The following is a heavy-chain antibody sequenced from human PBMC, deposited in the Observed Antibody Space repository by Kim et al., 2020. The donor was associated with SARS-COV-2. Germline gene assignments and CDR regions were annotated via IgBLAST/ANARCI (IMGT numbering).Heavy chain of an antibody. CDR3: ARSPLGWGLLNYFDP. Sequence: ASVKVSCKASGYTFPDYALSWVRQAPGQGLQWMGWINTNTGKATYAQGFTGRFVFSLETSVATAYLQISSLEPGDSAVYYCARSPLGWGLLNYFDPWGQG. V-gene: IGHV7-4-1*01. CDR2: INTNTGKA. D-gene: IGHD2-21*02. CDR1: GYTFPDYA. J-gene: IGHJ5*02.